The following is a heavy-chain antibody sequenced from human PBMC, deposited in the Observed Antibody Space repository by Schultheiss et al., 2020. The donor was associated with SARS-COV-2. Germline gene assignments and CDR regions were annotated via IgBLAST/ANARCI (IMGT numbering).Heavy chain of an antibody. J-gene: IGHJ2*01. CDR2: IFYTGST. Sequence: SETLSLTCTVSGGSISSYFWSWIRQPPGKGLEWIGYIFYTGSTNYNPSLKSRVTISVDTSKNQFSLNLTSVTAADTAVYYCARRGPRSSSYFDLWGRGTLVTVSS. D-gene: IGHD6-6*01. V-gene: IGHV4-59*08. CDR1: GGSISSYF. CDR3: ARRGPRSSSYFDL.